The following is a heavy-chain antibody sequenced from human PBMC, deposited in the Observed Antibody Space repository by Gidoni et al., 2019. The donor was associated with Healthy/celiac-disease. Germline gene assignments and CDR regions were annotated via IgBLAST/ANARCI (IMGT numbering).Heavy chain of an antibody. CDR3: ARDLIVVVPAAIYYYYYGMDV. CDR1: GGTFSSYA. J-gene: IGHJ6*02. CDR2: IIPIFGTA. V-gene: IGHV1-69*01. D-gene: IGHD2-2*01. Sequence: QVQLVQSGAEVKKPGSSVKVSCKASGGTFSSYAISWVRQAPGQGLEWMGGIIPIFGTANYAQQFQGRVTITADESTSTAYMELSSLRSEDTAVYYCARDLIVVVPAAIYYYYYGMDVWGQGTTVTVSS.